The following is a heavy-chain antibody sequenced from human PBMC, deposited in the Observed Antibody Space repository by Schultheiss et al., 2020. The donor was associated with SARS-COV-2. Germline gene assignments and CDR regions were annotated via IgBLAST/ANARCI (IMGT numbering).Heavy chain of an antibody. CDR2: ISYDGINQ. J-gene: IGHJ4*02. CDR1: GFAFSDYA. CDR3: AKDPNRRQWLGAYNY. D-gene: IGHD6-19*01. V-gene: IGHV3-30*18. Sequence: GGSLRLSCAASGFAFSDYAMHWIRQAPGKGLEWVAVISYDGINQYYADSVKGRFTISRDNSKNTLYLQMNSLRAEDTAVYYCAKDPNRRQWLGAYNYWGQGTLVTVSS.